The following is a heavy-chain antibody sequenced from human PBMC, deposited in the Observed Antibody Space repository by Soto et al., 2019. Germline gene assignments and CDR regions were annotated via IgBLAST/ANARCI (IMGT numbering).Heavy chain of an antibody. CDR2: ISYDGSNK. V-gene: IGHV3-30*03. J-gene: IGHJ4*02. CDR1: GFTFSSYG. Sequence: GGSLRLSCAASGFTFSSYGMHWVRQAPGKGLEWVAVISYDGSNKYYADSVKGRFTISRDNSKNTLYLQMNSLRAEDTAVYYCASQLGEFDYWGQGTLVTVSS. CDR3: ASQLGEFDY. D-gene: IGHD3-10*01.